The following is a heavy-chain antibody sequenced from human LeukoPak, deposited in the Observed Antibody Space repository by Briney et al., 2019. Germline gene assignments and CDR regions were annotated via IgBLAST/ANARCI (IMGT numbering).Heavy chain of an antibody. CDR3: TKLLYTNWFDP. CDR1: GFTVINSY. D-gene: IGHD2-2*02. Sequence: GGSLRLSCAASGFTVINSYMAWVRQAPGEGLEWVSIIYSGGPTHHADSVKGRFTISRDSSTNTFFLQMNSLRAEDTAIYYCTKLLYTNWFDPWGQGTLVTVSS. V-gene: IGHV3-53*01. J-gene: IGHJ5*02. CDR2: IYSGGPT.